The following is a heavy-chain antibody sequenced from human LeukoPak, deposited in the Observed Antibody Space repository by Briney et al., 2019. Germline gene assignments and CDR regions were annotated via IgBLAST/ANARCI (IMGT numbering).Heavy chain of an antibody. CDR3: VRDYYGAGDY. J-gene: IGHJ4*02. CDR1: GFTFSTYW. V-gene: IGHV3-74*01. Sequence: GGSLRLSCAASGFTFSTYWMHWVRQAPGKGLVWVSRIKSDGSSTTYADSVKGRFTVSRDNAKNTLYLQMNSLRAEDTAVYYCVRDYYGAGDYWGQGPLVTVSS. CDR2: IKSDGSST. D-gene: IGHD3-3*01.